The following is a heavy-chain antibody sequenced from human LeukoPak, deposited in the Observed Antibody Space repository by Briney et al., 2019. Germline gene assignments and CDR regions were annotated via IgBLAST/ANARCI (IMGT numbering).Heavy chain of an antibody. J-gene: IGHJ4*02. CDR3: ARDQVGTMPLDF. CDR1: GFTFSRYG. V-gene: IGHV3-30*03. Sequence: GGSLRLSCEASGFTFSRYGMHWIRQAPGKGLEWVAVISHDGSQKYYGDSVKGRFTVSRDNSKETLYLQMNSLRAEDTATYYCARDQVGTMPLDFWGQGTLVTVSS. CDR2: ISHDGSQK. D-gene: IGHD1-26*01.